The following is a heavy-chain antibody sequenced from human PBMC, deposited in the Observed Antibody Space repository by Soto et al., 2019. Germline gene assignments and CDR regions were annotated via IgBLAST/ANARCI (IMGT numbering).Heavy chain of an antibody. CDR2: INPSGGST. Sequence: AASVKVSCKASGYTFTRYYMPWVRQAPGQGLEWMGIINPSGGSTSYAQKFQGRVTMTRDTSTSTIYMELSSLRSEDTAVYYCARRGSQLLSYYYYYMDVWGKGTTVTVSS. CDR1: GYTFTRYY. J-gene: IGHJ6*03. D-gene: IGHD2-2*01. V-gene: IGHV1-46*03. CDR3: ARRGSQLLSYYYYYMDV.